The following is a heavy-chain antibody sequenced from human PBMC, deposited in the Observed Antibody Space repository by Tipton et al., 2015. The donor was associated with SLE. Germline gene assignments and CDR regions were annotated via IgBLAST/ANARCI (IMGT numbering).Heavy chain of an antibody. J-gene: IGHJ6*03. CDR2: IDHFGNT. Sequence: TLSLTCAVYGEPFSGYSWGWIRQPPGKGLEWIGEIDHFGNTNYNPSLKSRVTVSVDTSKNQFSLKLSSVTAAETAVYYCAEVSGGIAYMDVWGKGTTVTFSS. CDR1: GEPFSGYS. D-gene: IGHD6-13*01. V-gene: IGHV4-34*01. CDR3: AEVSGGIAYMDV.